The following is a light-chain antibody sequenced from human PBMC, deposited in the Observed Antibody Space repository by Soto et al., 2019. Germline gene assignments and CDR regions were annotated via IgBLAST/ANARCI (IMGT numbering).Light chain of an antibody. V-gene: IGKV3D-15*01. J-gene: IGKJ1*01. CDR2: RAS. Sequence: EIVLTQSPATLSLSPGERATLSCRASQSVSSSYLAWYQQKPGQAPRLLIDRASTRATGIPARFSGSGSGTEFTLTISSLQSEDFAVYYCQQYNDWPRTFGQGTKVDIK. CDR1: QSVSSSY. CDR3: QQYNDWPRT.